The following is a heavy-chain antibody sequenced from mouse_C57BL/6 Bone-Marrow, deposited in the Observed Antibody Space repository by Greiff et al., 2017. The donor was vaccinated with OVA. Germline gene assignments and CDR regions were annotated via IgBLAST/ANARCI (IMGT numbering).Heavy chain of an antibody. D-gene: IGHD2-2*01. J-gene: IGHJ4*01. CDR1: GFTFSSYG. CDR3: ARQVVTTDYYAMDY. V-gene: IGHV5-6*02. CDR2: ISSGGSYT. Sequence: DVKLVESGGDLVKPGGSLKLSCAASGFTFSSYGMSWVRQTPDKRLEWVATISSGGSYTYYPDSVKGRFTISRDNAKNTLYLQMSSLKSEDTAMYYCARQVVTTDYYAMDYWGQGASVTVSS.